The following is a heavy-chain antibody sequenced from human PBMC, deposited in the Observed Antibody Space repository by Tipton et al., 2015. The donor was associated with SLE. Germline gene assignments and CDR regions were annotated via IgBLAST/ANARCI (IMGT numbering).Heavy chain of an antibody. CDR2: VNTDGVTT. D-gene: IGHD3-10*01. CDR1: GVTFSSHW. CDR3: ARAGPLLWVPYFDY. Sequence: AVSGVTFSSHWMHWVRQAPGKGLVWVSRVNTDGVTTEYAHSVRGRFTISRDNANNTLYLQMNSLRAEDTAVYYCARAGPLLWVPYFDYWGQGTLVTVSS. V-gene: IGHV3-74*03. J-gene: IGHJ4*02.